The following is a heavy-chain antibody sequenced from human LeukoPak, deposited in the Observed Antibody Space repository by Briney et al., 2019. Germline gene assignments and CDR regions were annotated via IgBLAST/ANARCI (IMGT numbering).Heavy chain of an antibody. V-gene: IGHV3-74*01. Sequence: PGGSLRLSCAASGFTFSTYWMHWVRQAPGKGLVWVSRINSDGSTTIYADSVKDRFTISRDNAKNTLYLQMNSLSAEDTAVYYCTRNPPPPAVTGPHFDYWGQGTLVTVSS. D-gene: IGHD4-17*01. CDR3: TRNPPPPAVTGPHFDY. CDR2: INSDGSTT. J-gene: IGHJ4*02. CDR1: GFTFSTYW.